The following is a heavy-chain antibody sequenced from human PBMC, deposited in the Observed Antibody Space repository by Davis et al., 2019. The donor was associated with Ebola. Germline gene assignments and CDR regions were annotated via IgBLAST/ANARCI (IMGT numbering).Heavy chain of an antibody. CDR3: ARDLGYYGSGNTFF. V-gene: IGHV3-23*01. CDR2: ISGDGGTI. Sequence: GGSLRLSCTASGFTFGDYAMSWFRQAPGKGLEWVSLISGDGGTIYYADSVKGRFTISRDNSKNTLYLQMNSLRAEDTAVYYCARDLGYYGSGNTFFWGQGTLVTVSS. J-gene: IGHJ4*02. CDR1: GFTFGDYA. D-gene: IGHD3-10*01.